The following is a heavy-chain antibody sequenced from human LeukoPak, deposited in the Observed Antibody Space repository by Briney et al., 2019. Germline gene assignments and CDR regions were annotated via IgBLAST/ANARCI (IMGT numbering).Heavy chain of an antibody. Sequence: PGGSLRLSCAASGFTFSSYWMHWVRQAPGKGLVWVSRINSDGSSTSYADSVKGRFTISRDNAKNTLYLQMNSLRAEDTAVYYCAREEGSYYLLAFDYWGQGTLVTVSS. CDR3: AREEGSYYLLAFDY. J-gene: IGHJ4*02. CDR1: GFTFSSYW. V-gene: IGHV3-74*01. CDR2: INSDGSST. D-gene: IGHD1-26*01.